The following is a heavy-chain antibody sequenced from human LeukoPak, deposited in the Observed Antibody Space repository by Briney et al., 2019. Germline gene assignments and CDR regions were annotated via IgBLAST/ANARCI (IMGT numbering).Heavy chain of an antibody. CDR3: ADSSGYYDAFDI. V-gene: IGHV3-53*01. Sequence: GGSLRLSCAASGFPVSSNYMSWVRQAPGKGLEWVSVIYSGGSTYYADSVKGRFTISRDNSKNTLYLQMNSLRAEDTAVYYCADSSGYYDAFDIWGQGTMVTVSS. D-gene: IGHD3-22*01. CDR1: GFPVSSNY. J-gene: IGHJ3*02. CDR2: IYSGGST.